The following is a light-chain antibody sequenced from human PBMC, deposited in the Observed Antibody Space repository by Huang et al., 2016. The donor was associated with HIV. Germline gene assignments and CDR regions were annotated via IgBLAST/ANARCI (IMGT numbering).Light chain of an antibody. CDR2: DAS. V-gene: IGKV3-11*01. J-gene: IGKJ4*01. CDR1: QNINTY. Sequence: EIVSSQSPVTLSMSPGQRATLSCRASQNINTYLAWYQHKPGQAPRLLIYDASDRDTGIPARFSGSGAGTDFTLTISSLEPEDFVVYYGQQRSSWPLTFGGGTTIEIK. CDR3: QQRSSWPLT.